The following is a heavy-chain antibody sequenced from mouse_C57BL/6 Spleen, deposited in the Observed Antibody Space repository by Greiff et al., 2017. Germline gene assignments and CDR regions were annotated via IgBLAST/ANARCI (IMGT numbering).Heavy chain of an antibody. J-gene: IGHJ2*01. D-gene: IGHD3-2*02. Sequence: VKVVESGPELVKPGASVKISCKASGYAFSSSWMNWVKQRPGKGLEWIGRIYPGDGDTNYNGKFKGKATLTADKSSSTAYMQLSSLTSEDSAVYFCAREPRTAQAPYFDYWGQGTTLTVSS. CDR3: AREPRTAQAPYFDY. CDR2: IYPGDGDT. CDR1: GYAFSSSW. V-gene: IGHV1-82*01.